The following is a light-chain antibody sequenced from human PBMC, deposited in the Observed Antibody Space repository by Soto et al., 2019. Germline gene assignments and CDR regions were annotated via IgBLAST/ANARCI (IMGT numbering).Light chain of an antibody. Sequence: DIQMTQSPSSLSASVGDRVTITCQASQDITNYLNWYQQKPGKAPKVLIYDASNLETGLPSRFSGSVSGTDYTFIINSPQPEGLETYSCQHSHTLAPTLGLGTKVEL. CDR3: QHSHTLAPT. CDR2: DAS. CDR1: QDITNY. J-gene: IGKJ1*01. V-gene: IGKV1-33*01.